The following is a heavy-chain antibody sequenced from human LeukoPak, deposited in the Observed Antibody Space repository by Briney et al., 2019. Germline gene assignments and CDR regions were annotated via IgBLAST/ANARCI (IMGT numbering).Heavy chain of an antibody. D-gene: IGHD3-10*01. Sequence: GASVKVSCKASVYTFTSYDINWVRRATGQGLEWMGRMNPNSGNTGYAQKFQGRVTMTRNTSISTAYMELSSLRSEDTAVYYCARARGTVLWFGSPYYFDYWGQGTLVTVSS. CDR3: ARARGTVLWFGSPYYFDY. CDR2: MNPNSGNT. V-gene: IGHV1-8*01. CDR1: VYTFTSYD. J-gene: IGHJ4*02.